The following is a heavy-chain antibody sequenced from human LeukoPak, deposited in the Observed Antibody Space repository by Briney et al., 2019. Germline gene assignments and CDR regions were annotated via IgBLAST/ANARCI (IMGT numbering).Heavy chain of an antibody. CDR3: ARGIGIVGALDY. D-gene: IGHD1-26*01. Sequence: PSETLSLTCTVSGYSISSGYYWGWIRQPPGKGLEWIGSIYHSGSTYYNPSLKSRVTISVDTSKNQFPLKLSSVTAADTAVYYCARGIGIVGALDYWGQGTLVTVSS. CDR1: GYSISSGYY. J-gene: IGHJ4*02. CDR2: IYHSGST. V-gene: IGHV4-38-2*02.